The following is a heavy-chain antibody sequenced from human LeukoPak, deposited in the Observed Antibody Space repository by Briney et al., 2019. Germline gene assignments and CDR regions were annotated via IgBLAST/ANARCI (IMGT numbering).Heavy chain of an antibody. Sequence: GGSLRLSCAASGFSFSRYWMHWVRQAPGEGLMWVSRINNDGSSTWYADSVKGRFTISRGNARNTLSLQMSSLGVEDTALYYCARDQDGMGTTMDLWGQGTQVTVSS. CDR3: ARDQDGMGTTMDL. CDR1: GFSFSRYW. J-gene: IGHJ4*02. CDR2: INNDGSST. D-gene: IGHD1-7*01. V-gene: IGHV3-74*01.